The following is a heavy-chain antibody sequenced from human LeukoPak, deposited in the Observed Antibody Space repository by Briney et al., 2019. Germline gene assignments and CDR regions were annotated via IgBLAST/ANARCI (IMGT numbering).Heavy chain of an antibody. J-gene: IGHJ5*02. V-gene: IGHV4-34*01. Sequence: SETLSLTCAVYGGSFSGYYWSWIRQPPGKGLEWIGEINHSGSTNYNPSLKSRVTISVDTSKNQFSLKLSSVTAADTAVYYCARDGWSSGWYWFDPWGQGTLVTVSS. CDR3: ARDGWSSGWYWFDP. D-gene: IGHD6-19*01. CDR1: GGSFSGYY. CDR2: INHSGST.